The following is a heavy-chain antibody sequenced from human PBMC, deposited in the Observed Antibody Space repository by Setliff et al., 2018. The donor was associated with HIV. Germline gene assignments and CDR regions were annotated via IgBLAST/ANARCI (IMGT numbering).Heavy chain of an antibody. CDR3: VKTTGSVLGTYYFDL. CDR1: GFTFDDYA. J-gene: IGHJ4*02. D-gene: IGHD3-16*01. Sequence: GGSLSLSCTASGFTFDDYAMYWVRQAPGKALEWVSLIEWHGGRTFYADSVEGRFTISRDNTENSLYLQMHSLRPDDTAFYYCVKTTGSVLGTYYFDLWGQGTLVTVSS. V-gene: IGHV3-43D*04. CDR2: IEWHGGRT.